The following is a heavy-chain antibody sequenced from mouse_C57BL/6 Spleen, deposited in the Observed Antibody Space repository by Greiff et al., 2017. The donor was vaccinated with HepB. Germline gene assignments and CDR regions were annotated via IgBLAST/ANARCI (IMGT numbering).Heavy chain of an antibody. J-gene: IGHJ2*01. CDR2: ISYDGSN. V-gene: IGHV3-6*01. D-gene: IGHD3-1*01. CDR3: ARRATHFDY. CDR1: GYSITSGYY. Sequence: EVQLQESGPGLVKPSQSLSLTCSVTGYSITSGYYWNWIRQFPGNKLEWMGYISYDGSNNYNPSLKNRISITRDTSKNQFFLKLNSVTTEDTATYYCARRATHFDYWGQGTTLTVSS.